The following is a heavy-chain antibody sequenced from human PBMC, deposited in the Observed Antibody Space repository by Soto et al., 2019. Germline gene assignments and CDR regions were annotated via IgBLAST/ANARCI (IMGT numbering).Heavy chain of an antibody. D-gene: IGHD1-26*01. V-gene: IGHV1-69*01. Sequence: QVQLVQSGAEVKKPGSSVKVSCRASGGTFINYAFIWVRQSPGRGLEWMGEIIPVFGTTQYAQEFQDRVAITADEASSTAYMDLSSLRSDDTAVYYCATWPDMGFEGNQYFFDNWGQGTLVTVSS. CDR2: IIPVFGTT. CDR1: GGTFINYA. J-gene: IGHJ4*02. CDR3: ATWPDMGFEGNQYFFDN.